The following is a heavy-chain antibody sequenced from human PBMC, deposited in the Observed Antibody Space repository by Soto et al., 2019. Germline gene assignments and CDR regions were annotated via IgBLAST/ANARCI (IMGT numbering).Heavy chain of an antibody. CDR2: ISSNSAYI. Sequence: GGSLRLSCAASGFTFRSFTMNWVRQAPGKGLEWVSTISSNSAYIYYTDALRGRFTISRDNAKNSLHLQMNSLRAEDTAVYYCTGDASRDSSARGWFDPWGPGTLVTVSS. V-gene: IGHV3-21*01. J-gene: IGHJ5*02. CDR3: TGDASRDSSARGWFDP. D-gene: IGHD6-13*01. CDR1: GFTFRSFT.